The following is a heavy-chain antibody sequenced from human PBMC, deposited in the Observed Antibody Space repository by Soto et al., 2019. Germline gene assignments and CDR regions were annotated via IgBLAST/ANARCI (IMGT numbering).Heavy chain of an antibody. D-gene: IGHD3-22*01. Sequence: GGSLRLSCAASGFTFSSYGMHWVRQAPGKGLEWVAVISYDGSNKYYADSVKGRFTISRDNSKNTLYLQMNSLRAEDTALYYCAALPLYCNDSSDYRGQGTLVTISS. CDR3: AALPLYCNDSSDY. CDR2: ISYDGSNK. V-gene: IGHV3-30*03. J-gene: IGHJ4*02. CDR1: GFTFSSYG.